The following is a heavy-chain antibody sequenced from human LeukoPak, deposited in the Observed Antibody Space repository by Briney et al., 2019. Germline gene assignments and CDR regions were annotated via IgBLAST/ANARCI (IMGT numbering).Heavy chain of an antibody. Sequence: GGSLRLSCAASGFTFSSYEINWVRQAPGKGLEWVSYISSSGGTIYYADSVKGRFIISRDNAQNSLYLQMNSLRAKDTAVYYCARVDYGWYFDLWGRGTLVTVSS. CDR3: ARVDYGWYFDL. J-gene: IGHJ2*01. D-gene: IGHD4/OR15-4a*01. CDR2: ISSSGGTI. CDR1: GFTFSSYE. V-gene: IGHV3-48*03.